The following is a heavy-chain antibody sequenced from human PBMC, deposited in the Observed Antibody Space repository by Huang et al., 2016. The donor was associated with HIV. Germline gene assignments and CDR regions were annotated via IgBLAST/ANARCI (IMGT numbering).Heavy chain of an antibody. D-gene: IGHD3-9*01. CDR1: GDSVSNHY. J-gene: IGHJ4*02. V-gene: IGHV4-59*02. CDR2: IYSRGTT. Sequence: QVQLQESGPGLVKPSETLSLACSVSGDSVSNHYWNWIRQTPGKGLEWIGRIYSRGTTIDNPSLKNRVSFSLDTSKNQFALNVTSVTAADTAVYYCARGFDILVDRFDFWGQGTLVTVSS. CDR3: ARGFDILVDRFDF.